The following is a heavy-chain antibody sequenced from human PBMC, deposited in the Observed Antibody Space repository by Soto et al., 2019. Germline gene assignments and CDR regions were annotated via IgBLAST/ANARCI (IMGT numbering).Heavy chain of an antibody. CDR3: TLTTFAADP. Sequence: GGALRLSXAASGFTLSGSAMHWVRQASGKGLEWVGRIRSKANSYATAYAASVKGRFTISRDDSKNTAYLQMNSLKTEDTAVYYCTLTTFAADPWGQGTLVTVSS. CDR1: GFTLSGSA. D-gene: IGHD4-17*01. V-gene: IGHV3-73*01. CDR2: IRSKANSYAT. J-gene: IGHJ5*02.